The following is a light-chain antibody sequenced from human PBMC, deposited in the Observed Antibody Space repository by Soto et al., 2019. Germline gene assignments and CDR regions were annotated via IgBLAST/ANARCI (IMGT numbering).Light chain of an antibody. CDR1: QSVRSN. CDR3: QQYNNWPPLT. CDR2: DTS. Sequence: EIVMTQSPATLSVSPGERATLSCKASQSVRSNLAWYQQKPGQAPRLLIYDTSTRATGIPARFSGSGSGTEFTLTICSLQSEDFAVYYCQQYNNWPPLTFGGGTKVEIK. J-gene: IGKJ4*01. V-gene: IGKV3-15*01.